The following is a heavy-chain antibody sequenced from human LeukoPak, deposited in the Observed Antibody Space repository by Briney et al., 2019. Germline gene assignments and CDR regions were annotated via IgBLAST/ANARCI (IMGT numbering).Heavy chain of an antibody. CDR3: ARDPLSDYDGNRLDY. CDR1: GFTFSSYW. J-gene: IGHJ4*02. D-gene: IGHD4-23*01. V-gene: IGHV3-7*01. CDR2: IKQDGSEK. Sequence: PGGSLRLSCAASGFTFSSYWMSWVRRAPGKGLEWVANIKQDGSEKYYVDSVKGRSTISRDNAKNSLYLQMNSLRAEDTAVYYCARDPLSDYDGNRLDYWGQGTLVTVSS.